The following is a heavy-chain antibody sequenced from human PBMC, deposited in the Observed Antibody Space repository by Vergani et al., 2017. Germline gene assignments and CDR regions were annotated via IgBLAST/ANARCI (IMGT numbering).Heavy chain of an antibody. V-gene: IGHV4-34*01. J-gene: IGHJ6*03. Sequence: QVQLQQWGGGLLKPSETLSLTCVVNGGSFTSYHWTWIRQSPGEGLEWVGDIDHTGRPDYNPSLKSRLTMSVDKSRNQFSLTLNSVTATDTAIYCCARVNTETNGHLYYYYYMDVWVQGTAVTVS. CDR1: GGSFTSYH. CDR3: ARVNTETNGHLYYYYYMDV. D-gene: IGHD4-11*01. CDR2: IDHTGRP.